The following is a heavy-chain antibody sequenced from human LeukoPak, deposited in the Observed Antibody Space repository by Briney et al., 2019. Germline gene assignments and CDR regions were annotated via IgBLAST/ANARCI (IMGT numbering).Heavy chain of an antibody. D-gene: IGHD1-1*01. CDR1: GYTFTSYG. CDR3: ARRFTGTTNFDF. V-gene: IGHV1-18*01. J-gene: IGHJ4*02. CDR2: ISAYNGNT. Sequence: ASVKVSCKASGYTFTSYGISWLRQAPGQGLEWMGWISAYNGNTNYARKLQGRVTMSTDTSTTTAYMELRSLRSDDTAVYYCARRFTGTTNFDFWGQGTLVTVSS.